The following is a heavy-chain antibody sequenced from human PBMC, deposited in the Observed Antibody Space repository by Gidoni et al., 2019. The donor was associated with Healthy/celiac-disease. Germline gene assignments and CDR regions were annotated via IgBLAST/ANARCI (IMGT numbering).Heavy chain of an antibody. Sequence: QVQLVESGGGVVQPGRSLRLHCAASGFTFSSYGMHWVRQAPGKGLEWVAVISYDGSNKYYADSVKGRFTISRDNSKNTLYLQMNSLRAEDTAVYYCAKDDGSSWYGELYYWGQGTLVTVSS. CDR1: GFTFSSYG. CDR3: AKDDGSSWYGELYY. J-gene: IGHJ4*02. D-gene: IGHD6-13*01. V-gene: IGHV3-30*18. CDR2: ISYDGSNK.